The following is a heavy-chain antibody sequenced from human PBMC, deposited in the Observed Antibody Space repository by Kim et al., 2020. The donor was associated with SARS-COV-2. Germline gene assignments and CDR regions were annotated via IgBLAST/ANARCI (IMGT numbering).Heavy chain of an antibody. CDR1: GFTFSSYA. CDR3: AKDVRYFDWLSGRADAFDI. CDR2: IYSGGSST. J-gene: IGHJ3*02. D-gene: IGHD3-9*01. V-gene: IGHV3-23*03. Sequence: GGSLRLSCAASGFTFSSYAMSWVRQAPGKGLEWVSVIYSGGSSTYYADSVKGRFTISRDNSKNTLYLQMNSLRAEDTAVYYCAKDVRYFDWLSGRADAFDIWGQGTMVTVSS.